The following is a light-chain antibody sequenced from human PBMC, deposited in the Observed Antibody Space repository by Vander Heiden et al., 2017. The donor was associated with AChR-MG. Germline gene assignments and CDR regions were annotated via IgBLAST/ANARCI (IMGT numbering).Light chain of an antibody. CDR1: QTVSTY. V-gene: IGKV1-39*01. Sequence: DIQMTQSPPSLSASVGSRVSITCRARQTVSTYLNWYQHKPGKAPELLTYGASNLQSGVPSRFAGSGSGTDFTLTISSLQPEDVATYYCQQGYRPPRTFGLGTKVEIK. J-gene: IGKJ2*01. CDR2: GAS. CDR3: QQGYRPPRT.